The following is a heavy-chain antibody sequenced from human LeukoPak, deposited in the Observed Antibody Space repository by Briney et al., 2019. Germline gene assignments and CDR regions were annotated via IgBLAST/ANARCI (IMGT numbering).Heavy chain of an antibody. CDR1: GFTFSSYE. Sequence: GGSLRLSCAASGFTFSSYEMNWVRQAPGKGLEWVSYISSSGSTIYYADSVKGRFTISRDNAKNSLYLQMNSLRAEDTAVYYCARVYYYHGMDVWGKGTTVTVSS. CDR2: ISSSGSTI. CDR3: ARVYYYHGMDV. J-gene: IGHJ6*04. V-gene: IGHV3-48*03.